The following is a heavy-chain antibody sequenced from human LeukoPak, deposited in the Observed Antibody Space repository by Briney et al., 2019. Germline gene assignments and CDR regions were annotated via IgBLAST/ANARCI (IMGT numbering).Heavy chain of an antibody. J-gene: IGHJ4*02. V-gene: IGHV4-39*01. D-gene: IGHD6-13*01. Sequence: SETLSLTCTVSGGSISSSSYYWGWLRQPPGKGLEWIVSIYYSGSTYYNPSLKSRVTISVNTSKNQFSLKLSSVTAADRAVYYCAXXXIAXAGRKVPYYFDYWGQGTLVTVSS. CDR3: AXXXIAXAGRKVPYYFDY. CDR1: GGSISSSSYY. CDR2: IYYSGST.